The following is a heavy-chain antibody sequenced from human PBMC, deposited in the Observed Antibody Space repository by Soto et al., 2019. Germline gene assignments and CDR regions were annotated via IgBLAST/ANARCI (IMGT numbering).Heavy chain of an antibody. CDR1: GFTFSRNI. Sequence: GGALRLSCAASGFTFSRNILHWVRQAPGKGLEWLAFISADGDTKYYADSVKSRFTISRDNSKHTLYLQMNSLRREDTSVYYCLGGIGYSYGYHAFDLWGHGTMVTVS. CDR2: ISADGDTK. J-gene: IGHJ3*01. V-gene: IGHV3-30-3*01. D-gene: IGHD5-18*01. CDR3: LGGIGYSYGYHAFDL.